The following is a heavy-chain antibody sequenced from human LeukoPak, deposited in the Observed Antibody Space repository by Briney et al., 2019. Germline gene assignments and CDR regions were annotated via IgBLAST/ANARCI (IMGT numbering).Heavy chain of an antibody. D-gene: IGHD3-9*01. Sequence: ASLKVSCKASGYTFTTYVISWVRQAPGQGLECVGRISVYNGNTNYAQKLQGRVTMTTDTSTSTAYMELRSLRSDDTAVYYCARMILLPGDVLTVPPRGFDYWGQGTLVTVSS. CDR2: ISVYNGNT. CDR3: ARMILLPGDVLTVPPRGFDY. J-gene: IGHJ4*02. V-gene: IGHV1-18*01. CDR1: GYTFTTYV.